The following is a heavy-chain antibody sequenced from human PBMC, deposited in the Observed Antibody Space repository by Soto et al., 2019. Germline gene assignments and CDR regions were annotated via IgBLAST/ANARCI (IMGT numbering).Heavy chain of an antibody. V-gene: IGHV1-2*06. J-gene: IGHJ5*02. CDR2: INPNNGGT. CDR3: ARETYSGYNWFDP. CDR1: GYIFTDYY. Sequence: GASVKVSCKASGYIFTDYYMHWVRQAPGQELGWMGRINPNNGGTNYAQKFQGRVTMTTDTSTGTAYMELRSLRSDDTAVYYCARETYSGYNWFDPWGQGILVIVSS. D-gene: IGHD5-12*01.